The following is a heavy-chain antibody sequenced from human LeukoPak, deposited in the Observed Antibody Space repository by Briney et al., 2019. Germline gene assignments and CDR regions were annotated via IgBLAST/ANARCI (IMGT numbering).Heavy chain of an antibody. CDR3: ARMDYDFWSGYHIDY. CDR1: GGSISSGSYY. J-gene: IGHJ4*02. D-gene: IGHD3-3*01. V-gene: IGHV4-61*02. Sequence: PSQTLSLTCTVSGGSISSGSYYWSWIRQPAGKGLEWIGRIYTSGSTNYNPSLKSRVTISVDTSKNQFSLELSSVTAADTAVYYCARMDYDFWSGYHIDYWGQGTLVTVSS. CDR2: IYTSGST.